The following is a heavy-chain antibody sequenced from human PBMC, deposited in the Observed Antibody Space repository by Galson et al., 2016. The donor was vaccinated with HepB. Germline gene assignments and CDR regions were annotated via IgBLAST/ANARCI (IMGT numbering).Heavy chain of an antibody. CDR3: ARRDIPMANDY. D-gene: IGHD5-18*01. J-gene: IGHJ4*02. CDR1: GFSFSSYW. CDR2: INGDGSST. V-gene: IGHV3-74*01. Sequence: SLRLSCAASGFSFSSYWMHWVRQAPGKGLVWVSRINGDGSSTSYADYVKDRFTISRDNAKNTLYLQMNSLRAEDTAVYFCARRDIPMANDYWGQGVMVTVSS.